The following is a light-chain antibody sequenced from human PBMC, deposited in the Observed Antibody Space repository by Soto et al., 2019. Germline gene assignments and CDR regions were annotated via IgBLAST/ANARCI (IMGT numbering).Light chain of an antibody. CDR1: QSINSY. CDR3: QQSYSTPIT. V-gene: IGKV1-39*01. J-gene: IGKJ5*01. CDR2: AAS. Sequence: DIQMTQSPSSLSASVGDRVTITCRASQSINSYLNWYQQEPGKAPKFLIYAASSLQSGVPSRFSGSGSGTDFTLTISSLQPEDFATYYCQQSYSTPITFGQVTRLEIK.